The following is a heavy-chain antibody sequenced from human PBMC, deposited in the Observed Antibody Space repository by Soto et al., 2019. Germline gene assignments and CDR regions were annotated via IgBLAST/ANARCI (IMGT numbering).Heavy chain of an antibody. Sequence: GGSLRLSCAASGFTLSSYEMNWVRQAPGKGLEWVSYISSSGSTIYYADSVKGRFTISRDNAKNSLYLQMNSLRAEDTAVYYCARKKQWLETDYWGQGTLVTVSS. V-gene: IGHV3-48*03. J-gene: IGHJ4*02. CDR3: ARKKQWLETDY. CDR1: GFTLSSYE. D-gene: IGHD6-19*01. CDR2: ISSSGSTI.